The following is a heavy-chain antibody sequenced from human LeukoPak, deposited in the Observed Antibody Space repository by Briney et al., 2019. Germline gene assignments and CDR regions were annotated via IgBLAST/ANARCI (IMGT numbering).Heavy chain of an antibody. CDR1: GGSFSGYY. Sequence: SETLSLTCAVYGGSFSGYYWSWIRQPPGKGLEWIGEINHSGSTNYNPSLKSRVTISVDTSKNQFSLKLSSVTAADTAVYYCASLQQLANKVGYYYYGMDVWGQGTTVTVSS. V-gene: IGHV4-34*01. CDR2: INHSGST. J-gene: IGHJ6*02. CDR3: ASLQQLANKVGYYYYGMDV. D-gene: IGHD6-13*01.